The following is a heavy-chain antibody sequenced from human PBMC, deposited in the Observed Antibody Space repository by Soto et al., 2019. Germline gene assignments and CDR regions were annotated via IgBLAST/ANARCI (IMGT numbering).Heavy chain of an antibody. V-gene: IGHV4-4*07. CDR2: IYATGTT. CDR1: GASISGFY. CDR3: VRDGTKTLRDWFDP. J-gene: IGHJ5*02. Sequence: SESLSPTCTVSGASISGFYWSWIRKSAGKGLEWIGRIYATGTTDYNPSLKSRVMMSVDTSKKQFSLKLRSVTAADTAVYYCVRDGTKTLRDWFDPWGQGISVTVSS. D-gene: IGHD1-1*01.